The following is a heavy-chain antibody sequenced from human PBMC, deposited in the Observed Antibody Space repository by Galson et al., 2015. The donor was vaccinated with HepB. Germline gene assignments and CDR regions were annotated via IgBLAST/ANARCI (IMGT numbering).Heavy chain of an antibody. CDR3: VKWARPGYGYFSEGFDV. Sequence: SLRLSCAASGFTFNSYVVGWVRQAPGKGLEWVSSISASGRFTYYADSVKGRFTISRDNSKNTLYLQMNSLRAEDTAAYYCVKWARPGYGYFSEGFDVWGQGTMVTVSS. D-gene: IGHD2-2*03. J-gene: IGHJ3*01. V-gene: IGHV3-23*01. CDR1: GFTFNSYV. CDR2: ISASGRFT.